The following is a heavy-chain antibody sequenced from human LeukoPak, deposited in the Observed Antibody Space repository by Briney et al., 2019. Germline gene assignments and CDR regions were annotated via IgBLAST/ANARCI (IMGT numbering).Heavy chain of an antibody. D-gene: IGHD3-9*01. CDR2: IRYDGSNK. J-gene: IGHJ4*02. CDR1: GFTFSSYG. V-gene: IGHV3-30*02. CDR3: AKVETPYDILTGYYFDY. Sequence: GGSLRLSCAASGFTFSSYGMHWVRQAPGKGLEWVAFIRYDGSNKYYADSVKGRVTISRDNSKNTLYLQMNSLRAEDTAVYYCAKVETPYDILTGYYFDYWGQGTLVTVSS.